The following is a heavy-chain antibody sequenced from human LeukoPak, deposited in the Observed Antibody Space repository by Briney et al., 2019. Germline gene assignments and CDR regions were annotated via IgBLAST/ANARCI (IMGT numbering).Heavy chain of an antibody. CDR3: ARMGCGSYPNYFDY. J-gene: IGHJ4*02. CDR2: IDWDDDK. D-gene: IGHD1-26*01. Sequence: SGPTLVNPTQTLTLTCTFSGFSLSTSGMCVSWIRQPPGKALEWLARIDWDDDKYYSTSLKTRLTISKDTSKNQVVLTMTNTDRVDTATYFCARMGCGSYPNYFDYWGQGTLVTVSS. CDR1: GFSLSTSGMC. V-gene: IGHV2-70*11.